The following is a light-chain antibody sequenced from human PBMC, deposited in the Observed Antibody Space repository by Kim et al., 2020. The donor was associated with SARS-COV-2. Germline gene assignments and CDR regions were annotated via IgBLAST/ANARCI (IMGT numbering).Light chain of an antibody. CDR3: QQYNSYLLT. Sequence: DIQMTQSPSTLSASVGDRVTITCRASQSISSWFAWYQQKPGKAPKLLIYKASSLESGVPSRFSGSGSGTEFTLTISSLQPDDFATYYCQQYNSYLLTFGGGTKVDIK. CDR1: QSISSW. J-gene: IGKJ4*01. V-gene: IGKV1-5*03. CDR2: KAS.